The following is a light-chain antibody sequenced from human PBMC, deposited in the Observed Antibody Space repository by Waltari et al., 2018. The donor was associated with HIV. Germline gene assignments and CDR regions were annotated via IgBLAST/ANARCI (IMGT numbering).Light chain of an antibody. V-gene: IGLV2-14*01. CDR3: SSYTDSDSLL. CDR2: GVN. CDR1: TSDIGIYDL. Sequence: QSALTQPASVSGSPGQSITLSCTGDTSDIGIYDLVSWYQKYPDKAPRLIMYGVNTRPSGISNRFSGSKSGNTASLTISALQGDDEADYYCSSYTDSDSLLFGGGTKLTVL. J-gene: IGLJ2*01.